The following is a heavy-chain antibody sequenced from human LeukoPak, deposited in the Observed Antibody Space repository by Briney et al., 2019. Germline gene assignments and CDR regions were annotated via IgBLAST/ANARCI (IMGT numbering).Heavy chain of an antibody. J-gene: IGHJ6*02. V-gene: IGHV6-1*01. Sequence: SQTLSLTCAISGDSVSSNSAAWNWIRQSPSRGLEWLGRTYYRSKWYNDYAVSVKSRITINPDTSKNQFSLQLNSVTPEDTAVCYCARDGIAVAGTLYYYYYGMDVWGQGTTVTVSS. D-gene: IGHD6-19*01. CDR3: ARDGIAVAGTLYYYYYGMDV. CDR2: TYYRSKWYN. CDR1: GDSVSSNSAA.